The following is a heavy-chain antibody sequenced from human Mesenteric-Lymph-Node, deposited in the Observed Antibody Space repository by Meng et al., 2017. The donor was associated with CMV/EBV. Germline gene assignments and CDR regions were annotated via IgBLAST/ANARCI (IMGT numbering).Heavy chain of an antibody. V-gene: IGHV1-18*01. CDR2: ISAYNGNT. CDR1: GYTFTSYG. CDR3: ARGEVGVVVPAAMIGYFDY. J-gene: IGHJ4*02. Sequence: ASVKVSCKASGYTFTSYGISWVRQAPGQGLEWMGWISAYNGNTNYAQKLQGRVTMTTDTSTSTAYMELRSLRSDDTAVYYCARGEVGVVVPAAMIGYFDYWGQGTLVTVSS. D-gene: IGHD2-2*01.